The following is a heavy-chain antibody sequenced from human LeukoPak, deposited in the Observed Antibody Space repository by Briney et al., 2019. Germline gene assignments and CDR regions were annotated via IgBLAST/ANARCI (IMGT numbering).Heavy chain of an antibody. CDR3: ARDRLEHNWFDP. V-gene: IGHV1-18*01. Sequence: ASVKVSCKASGYTFTSYGISWVRQAPGQGLEWMGWISAYNGNTNYAQKLQGRVTMTTDTPTSTAYMELRSLRSDDTAVYYCARDRLEHNWFDPWGQGTLVTVSS. J-gene: IGHJ5*02. D-gene: IGHD1-1*01. CDR2: ISAYNGNT. CDR1: GYTFTSYG.